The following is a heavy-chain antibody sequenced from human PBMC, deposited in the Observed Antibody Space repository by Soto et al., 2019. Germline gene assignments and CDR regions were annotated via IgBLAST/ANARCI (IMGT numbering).Heavy chain of an antibody. CDR3: AREEPSSSYGDGYWFDP. CDR2: IYYSGST. Sequence: QVQLQESGPGLVKPSQTLSLTCTVSGGSISSGDYYWSWIRQPPGQGLEWIGYIYYSGSTYYNPSLKSRVTKSVDTSKNQFSRKLSSVTAADTAVYYCAREEPSSSYGDGYWFDPWGQGTLVTVSS. CDR1: GGSISSGDYY. J-gene: IGHJ5*02. V-gene: IGHV4-30-4*01. D-gene: IGHD6-6*01.